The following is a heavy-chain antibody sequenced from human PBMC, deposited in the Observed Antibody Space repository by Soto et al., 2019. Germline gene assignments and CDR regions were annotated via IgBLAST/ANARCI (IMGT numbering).Heavy chain of an antibody. J-gene: IGHJ4*02. CDR2: IYSGGNT. D-gene: IGHD4-17*01. Sequence: EVQLVESGGGLVQPGGSLRLSCAASGVTVSNNYMSWVRQAPGKGLEWVSVIYSGGNTKYADSVKGRFSTSRDSSQNTLYLHMNSLRAEETAVYYCARNMPVTTLGYWGQGTLVTVSS. CDR3: ARNMPVTTLGY. CDR1: GVTVSNNY. V-gene: IGHV3-66*01.